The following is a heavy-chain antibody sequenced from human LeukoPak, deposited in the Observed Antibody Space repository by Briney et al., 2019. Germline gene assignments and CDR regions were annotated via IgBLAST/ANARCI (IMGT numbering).Heavy chain of an antibody. CDR2: ISSSSSTI. J-gene: IGHJ3*02. D-gene: IGHD3-22*01. CDR1: GFTFSSYS. Sequence: GGSLRLSCAASGFTFSSYSTNWVRQAPGKGLEWVSYISSSSSTIYYADSVKGRFTISRDNAKNSLYLQMNSLRAEDTAVYYCARESYYDSSGYYYLDAFDIWGQGTMVTVSS. CDR3: ARESYYDSSGYYYLDAFDI. V-gene: IGHV3-48*01.